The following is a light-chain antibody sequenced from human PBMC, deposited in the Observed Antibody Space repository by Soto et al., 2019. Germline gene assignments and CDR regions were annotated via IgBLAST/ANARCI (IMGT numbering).Light chain of an antibody. J-gene: IGLJ1*01. V-gene: IGLV2-14*03. Sequence: QSALTQPASVSGSPGQSITISCPGTSSDIGGYNYVSWYQQHPGKVPKLVIYDVSNRPSGVSDRFSGSKYGNTASLTISGLQAEDEADYYCNSFTSDSTHVFGTGTKLTVL. CDR2: DVS. CDR1: SSDIGGYNY. CDR3: NSFTSDSTHV.